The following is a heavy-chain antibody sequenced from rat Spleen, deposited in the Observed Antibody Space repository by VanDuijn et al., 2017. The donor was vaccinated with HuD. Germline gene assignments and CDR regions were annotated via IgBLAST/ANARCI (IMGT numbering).Heavy chain of an antibody. Sequence: EVQLVESGGGLVQPGRSLKLSCAASGFTFSNYGMAWVRQAPTKGLEWVASISSGGRNTYYRDSVKGRFTISRDNAKSTLYLQMNSLRSEDTATYYCARLGAPTPIWFAYWGQGTLVTVSS. J-gene: IGHJ3*01. CDR3: ARLGAPTPIWFAY. CDR2: ISSGGRNT. V-gene: IGHV5S13*01. D-gene: IGHD3-2*01. CDR1: GFTFSNYG.